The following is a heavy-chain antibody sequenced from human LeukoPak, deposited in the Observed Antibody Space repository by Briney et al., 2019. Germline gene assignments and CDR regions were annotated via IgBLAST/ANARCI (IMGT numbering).Heavy chain of an antibody. Sequence: ASVKVSCKVSGYTLTGLSMHWVRQAPGKGLEWMGGFDPEDGETIYAQKFQGRVTMTEDTSTDTAYMELSSLRSEDTAVYYCATDPGSRYDAFDIWGQGTMVTVSS. CDR1: GYTLTGLS. J-gene: IGHJ3*02. CDR3: ATDPGSRYDAFDI. D-gene: IGHD1-26*01. CDR2: FDPEDGET. V-gene: IGHV1-24*01.